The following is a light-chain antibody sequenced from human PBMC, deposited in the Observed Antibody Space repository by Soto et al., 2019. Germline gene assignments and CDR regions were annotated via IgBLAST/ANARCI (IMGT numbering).Light chain of an antibody. Sequence: EIVMTQSPDSLAVSLGGRATINCKSSQSVLFSSNNQNYIAWFQQKSGQPPKLLIYWASTRESGVPDRFSGSASGTEFTLTISSRQAEDVAVYFCQQYYSPPLTFGGGTKVEIK. V-gene: IGKV4-1*01. J-gene: IGKJ4*01. CDR2: WAS. CDR3: QQYYSPPLT. CDR1: QSVLFSSNNQNY.